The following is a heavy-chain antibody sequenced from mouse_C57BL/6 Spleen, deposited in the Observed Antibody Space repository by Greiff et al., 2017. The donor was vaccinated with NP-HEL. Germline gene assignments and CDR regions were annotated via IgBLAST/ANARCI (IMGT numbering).Heavy chain of an antibody. CDR3: TDGVARFAY. CDR2: IRLKSDNYAT. D-gene: IGHD1-1*02. Sequence: EVKLQESGGGLVQPGGSMKLSCVASGFTFSNYWMNWVRQSPEKGLEWVAPIRLKSDNYATHYAESVKGRFTISRDDSKSSVYLQMNNLRTEDTRIYYSTDGVARFAYWGQGTLVTVSA. J-gene: IGHJ3*01. V-gene: IGHV6-3*01. CDR1: GFTFSNYW.